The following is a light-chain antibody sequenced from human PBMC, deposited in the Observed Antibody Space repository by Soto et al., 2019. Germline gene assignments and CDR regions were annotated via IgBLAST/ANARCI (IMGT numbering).Light chain of an antibody. CDR3: MQGTHWPYT. Sequence: DVVMTQSPLSLPVTLGQPASISCRASRSLIYTDGNTYLNWFHQRPGQSPRRLFAKVSNRDSGVPDRFSGSGSGTDFTLKISRVEAEDVGLYYCMQGTHWPYTFGQGTKLELK. J-gene: IGKJ2*01. CDR2: KVS. V-gene: IGKV2-30*01. CDR1: RSLIYTDGNTY.